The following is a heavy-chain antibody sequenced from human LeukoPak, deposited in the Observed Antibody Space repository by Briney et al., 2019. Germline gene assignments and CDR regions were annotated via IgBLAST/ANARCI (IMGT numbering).Heavy chain of an antibody. D-gene: IGHD2-2*02. CDR1: GYTLTELS. Sequence: ASVKVSCKVSGYTLTELSMHWVRQAPGKGLEWMGGFDPGDGETIYAQKFEGRVTMTEDTSTDTAYIELSSLRSEATAVYYCAPDLYARRWFDPWGQGTLVTVSS. CDR2: FDPGDGET. CDR3: APDLYARRWFDP. V-gene: IGHV1-24*01. J-gene: IGHJ5*02.